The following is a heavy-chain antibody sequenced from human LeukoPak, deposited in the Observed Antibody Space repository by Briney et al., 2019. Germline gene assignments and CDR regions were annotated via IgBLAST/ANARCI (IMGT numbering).Heavy chain of an antibody. Sequence: KASETLSLTCAVYGGSFSGYYWSWIRQPPGKGLEWIGEINHSGSTNYNPSLKSRVTISLDRSKSHFSLNLTSVTPADTAIYYCARVGGMTTTNNAAFDIWGHGTMVTVSS. V-gene: IGHV4-34*01. CDR1: GGSFSGYY. CDR3: ARVGGMTTTNNAAFDI. J-gene: IGHJ3*02. D-gene: IGHD5-24*01. CDR2: INHSGST.